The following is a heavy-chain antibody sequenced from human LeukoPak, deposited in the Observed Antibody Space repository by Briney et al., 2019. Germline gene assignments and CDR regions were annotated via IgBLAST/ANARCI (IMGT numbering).Heavy chain of an antibody. Sequence: GGSLRLSCAASGFTFSSHGMHWVRQAPGKGLEWVAVISYDGGEQYYADSVKGRFTISRDNSVNTLYLQMNSLRGEDTAVYYCAKEFWTGYQYFDYWGQGTLVTVSS. CDR2: ISYDGGEQ. CDR1: GFTFSSHG. J-gene: IGHJ4*02. CDR3: AKEFWTGYQYFDY. D-gene: IGHD3/OR15-3a*01. V-gene: IGHV3-30*18.